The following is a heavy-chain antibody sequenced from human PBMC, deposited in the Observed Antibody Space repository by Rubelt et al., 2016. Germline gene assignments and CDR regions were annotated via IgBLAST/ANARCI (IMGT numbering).Heavy chain of an antibody. J-gene: IGHJ4*02. D-gene: IGHD6-19*01. Sequence: QVQLVQSGAEVKKPGASVKVSCKASGYTFTGYYMHWVRQAPGQGLEWVGRINPNSGGTNYAQKFQGRVTMTRETSITPAYMELSRLRADDTAVFYCARESSSGWYIDYWGQGTLVTVSS. CDR2: INPNSGGT. V-gene: IGHV1-2*06. CDR1: GYTFTGYY. CDR3: ARESSSGWYIDY.